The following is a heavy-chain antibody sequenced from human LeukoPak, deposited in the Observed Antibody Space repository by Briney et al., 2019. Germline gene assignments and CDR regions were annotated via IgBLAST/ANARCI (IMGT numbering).Heavy chain of an antibody. Sequence: GGSLRLSCAASGFTFSSYGMHWVRQAPGKGLEWVAFIRSDGSNKYYADSVKGRFTISRDNSKNTLYLQMNSLRAEDTAVYYCAKIPSYYYDSSGYYRYWGQGTLVTVSS. V-gene: IGHV3-30*02. CDR3: AKIPSYYYDSSGYYRY. CDR1: GFTFSSYG. J-gene: IGHJ4*02. CDR2: IRSDGSNK. D-gene: IGHD3-22*01.